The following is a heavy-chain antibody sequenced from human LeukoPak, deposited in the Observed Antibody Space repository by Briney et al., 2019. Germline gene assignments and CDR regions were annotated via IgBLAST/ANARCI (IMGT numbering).Heavy chain of an antibody. CDR1: GGTFSSYA. CDR3: ARAPPRGYGHPIDY. D-gene: IGHD3-22*01. J-gene: IGHJ4*02. V-gene: IGHV1-69*04. CDR2: IIPILGIA. Sequence: ASVKVSCKASGGTFSSYAISWVRQAPGQGLEWMGRIIPILGIANYAQKFRGRVTITTDKSTSTAYMELSSLRSEDTAVYYCARAPPRGYGHPIDYWGQGTLVTVSS.